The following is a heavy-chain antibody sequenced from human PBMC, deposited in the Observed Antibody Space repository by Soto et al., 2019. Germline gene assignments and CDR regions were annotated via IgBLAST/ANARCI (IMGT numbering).Heavy chain of an antibody. CDR2: IYYSGST. CDR3: ARTYYYDSSGYYWYFDL. V-gene: IGHV4-39*01. Sequence: LQLQESGPGLVKPSETLSLTCTVSGGSISSSSYYWGWIRQPPGKGLEWIGSIYYSGSTYYNPSLKSRVTISVDTSKNQFSLKLSSVTAADTAVYYCARTYYYDSSGYYWYFDLWGRGTLVTVSS. J-gene: IGHJ2*01. D-gene: IGHD3-22*01. CDR1: GGSISSSSYY.